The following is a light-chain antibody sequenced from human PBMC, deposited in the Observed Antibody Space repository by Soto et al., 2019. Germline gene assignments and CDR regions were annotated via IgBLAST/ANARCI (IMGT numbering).Light chain of an antibody. J-gene: IGKJ4*01. Sequence: DIQMTQSPSSLSASVGDRVTMTCRASQGLSSYLAWYQQKPGKAPKLLIYAASTLQSGVPSRFSGSGSETDFTLTISSLQAEDFATYYCQQVNSYPLTFGGGTKV. CDR3: QQVNSYPLT. V-gene: IGKV1-9*01. CDR2: AAS. CDR1: QGLSSY.